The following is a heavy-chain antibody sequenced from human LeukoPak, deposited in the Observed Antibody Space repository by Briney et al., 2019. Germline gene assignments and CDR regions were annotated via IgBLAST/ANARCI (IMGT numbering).Heavy chain of an antibody. CDR1: GFSFSSYS. D-gene: IGHD7-27*01. CDR2: ISSSSSYI. Sequence: GGSLRLSCAASGFSFSSYSMNWVRQAPGKGLEWVSSISSSSSYIYYADSVKGRFTISRDNAKNSLYLQMNSLRAEDTAVYYCARETAQPLGSLDVWGQGTTVTVSS. V-gene: IGHV3-21*01. CDR3: ARETAQPLGSLDV. J-gene: IGHJ6*02.